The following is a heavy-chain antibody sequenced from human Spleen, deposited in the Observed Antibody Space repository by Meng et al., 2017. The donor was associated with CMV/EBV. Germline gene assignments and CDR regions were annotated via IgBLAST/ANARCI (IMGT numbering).Heavy chain of an antibody. D-gene: IGHD2-2*01. CDR2: INPNSGGT. CDR1: GYTFTGYY. V-gene: IGHV1-2*02. Sequence: ASVKVSCMASGYTFTGYYMHWVRQAPGQGLEWMGWINPNSGGTNYAQKFQGRVTMTRDTSISTAYMELSRLRSDDTAVYYCARDFTRPYCSSTSCYGLGYLGQGTLVTVSS. CDR3: ARDFTRPYCSSTSCYGLGY. J-gene: IGHJ4*02.